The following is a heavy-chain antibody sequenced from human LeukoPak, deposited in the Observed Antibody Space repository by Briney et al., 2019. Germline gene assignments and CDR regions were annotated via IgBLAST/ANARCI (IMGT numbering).Heavy chain of an antibody. D-gene: IGHD3-10*01. Sequence: GASVKVSCKASGYTFTGHYMHWVRQAPGRGPEWMGWISPNSGGTRYAQKFQGRVTMTRDTSISTAYMELTRLRSDDTAVYYCARDAESLITLNRGVIVNWFDPWGQGTLVTVSS. CDR3: ARDAESLITLNRGVIVNWFDP. J-gene: IGHJ5*02. V-gene: IGHV1-2*02. CDR2: ISPNSGGT. CDR1: GYTFTGHY.